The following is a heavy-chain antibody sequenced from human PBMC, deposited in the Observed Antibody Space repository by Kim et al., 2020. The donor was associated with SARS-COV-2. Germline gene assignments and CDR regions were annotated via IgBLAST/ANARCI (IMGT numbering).Heavy chain of an antibody. CDR1: GYTFTSYG. V-gene: IGHV1-18*04. CDR2: ISAYNGNT. D-gene: IGHD2-15*01. J-gene: IGHJ6*02. Sequence: ASVKVSCKASGYTFTSYGISWVRQAPGQGLEWMGWISAYNGNTNYAQKLQGRVTMTTDTSTSTAYMELGSLRSDDTAVYYCARGVDCSGGSCYSVDYYYYGMHVWGQGTTVTVSS. CDR3: ARGVDCSGGSCYSVDYYYYGMHV.